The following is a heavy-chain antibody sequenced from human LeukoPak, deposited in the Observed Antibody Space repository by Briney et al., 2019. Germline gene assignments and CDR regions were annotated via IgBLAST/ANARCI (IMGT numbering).Heavy chain of an antibody. Sequence: GGSLRLSCAASGFTFSSYAMSWVRQAPGKGLEWVSAISGSGGSTYYADSVKGRFTISRDNSKNTLYLQMNSLRAEDTAVYYCAKVSASAGATHYFDYWGKGTLVTVSS. V-gene: IGHV3-23*01. D-gene: IGHD1-26*01. J-gene: IGHJ4*02. CDR2: ISGSGGST. CDR3: AKVSASAGATHYFDY. CDR1: GFTFSSYA.